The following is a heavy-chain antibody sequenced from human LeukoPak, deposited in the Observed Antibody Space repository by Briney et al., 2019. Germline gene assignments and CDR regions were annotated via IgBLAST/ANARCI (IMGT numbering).Heavy chain of an antibody. CDR2: IDWDDDK. CDR3: ARMGEHSYGGSYYFDY. J-gene: IGHJ4*02. V-gene: IGHV2-70*04. Sequence: SGPTLVNPTQTLTLTCTFSGFALSTSGMRVSWIRQPPAKAVEWLARIDWDDDKFYSTSLKTRLTISKDTSKNQVVLTMTNMDPVDTGTYYCARMGEHSYGGSYYFDYWGQGTLVTVSS. D-gene: IGHD5-18*01. CDR1: GFALSTSGMR.